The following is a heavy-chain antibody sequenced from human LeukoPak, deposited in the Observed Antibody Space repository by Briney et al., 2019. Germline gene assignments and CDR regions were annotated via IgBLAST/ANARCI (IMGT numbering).Heavy chain of an antibody. V-gene: IGHV4-59*08. CDR3: ASQKMRGQYFFDY. Sequence: SETLSLTCTVSGGSISTYYWSWVRQPPGKGLEWIGYIYYSGSTNYNPSLKSRVTISVETSKNQFSLKLSSVTAADTAVYYCASQKMRGQYFFDYWGQGTLVTVSS. J-gene: IGHJ4*02. CDR1: GGSISTYY. CDR2: IYYSGST. D-gene: IGHD2-15*01.